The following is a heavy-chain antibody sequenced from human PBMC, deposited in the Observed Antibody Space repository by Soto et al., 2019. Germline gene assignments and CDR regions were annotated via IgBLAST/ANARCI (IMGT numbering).Heavy chain of an antibody. CDR1: GYTFTGYY. CDR2: INPNSGGT. CDR3: ARDSEGGEMATIGWFDP. V-gene: IGHV1-2*02. D-gene: IGHD5-12*01. Sequence: ASVKVSCKASGYTFTGYYMHWVRQAPGQGLEWMGWINPNSGGTNYAQKFQGRVTMTRDTSISTAYMELSRLRSDDTAVYYCARDSEGGEMATIGWFDPWGQVTLVTVSS. J-gene: IGHJ5*02.